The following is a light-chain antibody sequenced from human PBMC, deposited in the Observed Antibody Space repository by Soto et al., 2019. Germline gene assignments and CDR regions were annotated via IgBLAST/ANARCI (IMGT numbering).Light chain of an antibody. J-gene: IGKJ5*01. CDR1: QGITSY. Sequence: DIQLTQSPSFLSASVGDRVTITCRASQGITSYLAWYQQRPGKAPTLLIYAASTLQSGVPSRLSGSGSGTEFTLTISSLQPEDSATYYCQQFNDYPITFGQGTRLEIK. CDR3: QQFNDYPIT. V-gene: IGKV1-9*01. CDR2: AAS.